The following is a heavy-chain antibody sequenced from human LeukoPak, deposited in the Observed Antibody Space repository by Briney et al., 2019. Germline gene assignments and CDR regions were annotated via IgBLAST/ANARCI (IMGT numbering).Heavy chain of an antibody. CDR2: ISGPGYTI. J-gene: IGHJ3*02. D-gene: IGHD3-16*01. CDR3: GGGGGAFDI. Sequence: PGGSLRLSCAASGFTFNFTFSDYYMSWIRQAPGKGLEWLSYISGPGYTIYYAYSVQGRFTISRDNGKNSLYLQMNSLRAEDTAVYWGGGGGGAFDIWGQGTMVTVSS. CDR1: GFTFNFTFSDYY. V-gene: IGHV3-11*04.